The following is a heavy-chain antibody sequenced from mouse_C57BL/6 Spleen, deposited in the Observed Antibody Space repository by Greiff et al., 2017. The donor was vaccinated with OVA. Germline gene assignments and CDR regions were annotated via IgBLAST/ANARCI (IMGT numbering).Heavy chain of an antibody. Sequence: VQLQQPGAELVRPGSSVKLSCKASGYTFTSYWMDWVKQRPGQGLEWIGNIYPSDSETHYNQKFKDKATLTVDKSSSTAYMQLSSLTSEDSAVYYCAREEYGAMDYWGQGTSVTVSS. D-gene: IGHD2-10*02. CDR2: IYPSDSET. V-gene: IGHV1-61*01. CDR1: GYTFTSYW. J-gene: IGHJ4*01. CDR3: AREEYGAMDY.